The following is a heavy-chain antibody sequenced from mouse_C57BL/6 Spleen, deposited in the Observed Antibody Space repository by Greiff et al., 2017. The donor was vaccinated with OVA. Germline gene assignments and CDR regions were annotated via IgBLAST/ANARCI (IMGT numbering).Heavy chain of an antibody. CDR3: ARRGNVYYDYDDYFDD. Sequence: QVQLQQPGTELVKPGASVKLSCKASGYTFTSYWMHWVKQRPGQGLEWIGNINPSNGGTNYNEKFKSKATLTVDKSSSTAYLQLSSLTSEDSAVYYCARRGNVYYDYDDYFDDWGQGTTLTVSS. CDR1: GYTFTSYW. D-gene: IGHD2-4*01. CDR2: INPSNGGT. J-gene: IGHJ2*01. V-gene: IGHV1-53*01.